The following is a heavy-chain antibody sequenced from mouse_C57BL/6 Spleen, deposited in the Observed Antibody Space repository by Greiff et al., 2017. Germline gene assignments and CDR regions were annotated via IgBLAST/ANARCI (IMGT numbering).Heavy chain of an antibody. D-gene: IGHD2-3*01. CDR1: GYTFTSSW. CDR2: INPSNGGT. Sequence: QVQLQQPGTELVKPGASVKLSCKASGYTFTSSWMHWVKQRPGQGLEWIGNINPSNGGTNYNEKFKSKATLTVDKSSSTAYMQLSSLTSEDSAVYYCARSGWPSSYFDYWGQGTTLTVSS. CDR3: ARSGWPSSYFDY. J-gene: IGHJ2*01. V-gene: IGHV1-53*01.